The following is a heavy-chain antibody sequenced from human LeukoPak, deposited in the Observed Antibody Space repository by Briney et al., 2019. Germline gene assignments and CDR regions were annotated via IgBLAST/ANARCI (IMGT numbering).Heavy chain of an antibody. CDR3: ARDCSSPSCYVFWEPGYGMDV. V-gene: IGHV3-48*03. D-gene: IGHD2-2*01. Sequence: TGGSLRLSCAASGFTLSSYEMNWVRLAPGKGLEWISYISRTGNSIYYADSVKGRFTISRDSAKNSLYLQMNSLRAEDTAVYYCARDCSSPSCYVFWEPGYGMDVWGQGTTVTVSS. CDR2: ISRTGNSI. J-gene: IGHJ6*02. CDR1: GFTLSSYE.